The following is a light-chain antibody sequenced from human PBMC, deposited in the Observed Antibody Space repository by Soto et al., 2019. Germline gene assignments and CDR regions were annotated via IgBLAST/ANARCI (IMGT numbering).Light chain of an antibody. J-gene: IGLJ1*01. Sequence: QSALTQPASVSGSPGQSITISCTGTSDNYVSWYQQHPGKVPKLMIYGVTNRPSGVSDRFSGSKSGNTASLTISGPQTEDEADYYCSSYTNSRTLLFGAGTKLTVL. CDR2: GVT. CDR1: SDNY. V-gene: IGLV2-14*01. CDR3: SSYTNSRTLL.